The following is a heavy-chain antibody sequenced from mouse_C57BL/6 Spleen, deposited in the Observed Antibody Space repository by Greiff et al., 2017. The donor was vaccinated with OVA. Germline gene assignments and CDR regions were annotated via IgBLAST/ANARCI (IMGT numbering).Heavy chain of an antibody. J-gene: IGHJ2*01. CDR2: IDPEDGET. CDR3: SRVDYDYDYFDY. D-gene: IGHD2-4*01. V-gene: IGHV14-2*01. CDR1: GFNIKDYY. Sequence: VQLQQSGAELVKPGASVKLSCTASGFNIKDYYMHWVKQRTEQGLEWIGRIDPEDGETKYAPKFPGKATITADTSSNTAYLQLSSLTSEDTAVYYCSRVDYDYDYFDYWGQGTTLTVSS.